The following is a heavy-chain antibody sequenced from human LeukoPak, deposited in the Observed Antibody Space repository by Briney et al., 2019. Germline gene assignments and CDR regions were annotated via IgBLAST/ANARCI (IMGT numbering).Heavy chain of an antibody. V-gene: IGHV3-74*01. CDR2: INSDGSSA. CDR1: GFTFSSYW. J-gene: IGHJ3*02. D-gene: IGHD3-22*01. CDR3: AREALDDSSAFDI. Sequence: GSLRLSCAASGFTFSSYWMHWVRQAPGKGLVWVSRINSDGSSASYADSVKGRFTISRDNAKNTLYLQMNSLRAEDTAVYYCAREALDDSSAFDIWGQGTMVTVSS.